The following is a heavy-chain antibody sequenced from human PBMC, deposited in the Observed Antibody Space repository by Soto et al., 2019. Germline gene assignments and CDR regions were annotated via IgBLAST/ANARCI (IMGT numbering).Heavy chain of an antibody. CDR2: INHSGST. CDR1: GGSFSGYY. J-gene: IGHJ4*02. Sequence: SETLSLTCAVYGGSFSGYYWSWIRQPPGKGLEWIGEINHSGSTNYNPSLKSRVTISVDTSKNQFSLKLSSVTAADTAVYYCARGLTSYYDFWSGYYLDYWGQGTLVT. CDR3: ARGLTSYYDFWSGYYLDY. V-gene: IGHV4-34*01. D-gene: IGHD3-3*01.